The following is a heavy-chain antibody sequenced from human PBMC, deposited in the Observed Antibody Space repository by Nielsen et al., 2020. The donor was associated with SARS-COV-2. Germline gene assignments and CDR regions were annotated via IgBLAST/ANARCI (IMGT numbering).Heavy chain of an antibody. Sequence: GGSLRLSCEASGFTLSSHGMHWVRQAPGKGLEWVGRIQSKRDGGTTDYAAPVKGRFTISRDDSENTLYLHMNSLLTEDTAIYYCTTMSAATTRGDLWGQGTLVTVSS. CDR1: GFTLSSHG. CDR2: IQSKRDGGTT. D-gene: IGHD1-26*01. CDR3: TTMSAATTRGDL. J-gene: IGHJ4*02. V-gene: IGHV3-15*01.